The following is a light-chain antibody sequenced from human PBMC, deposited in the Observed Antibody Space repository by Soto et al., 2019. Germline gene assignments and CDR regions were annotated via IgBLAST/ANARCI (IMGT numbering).Light chain of an antibody. Sequence: QSALTQPRSGSGSPGQSVTISCTGTNSDVGGYNFVSWYQQLPGKAPKLMISAVSQRPSGVPDRFSGSKSGNTASLTISGLQADDEADYFCCSYTASDIWVFGGGTQLTVL. V-gene: IGLV2-11*01. CDR1: NSDVGGYNF. CDR2: AVS. J-gene: IGLJ3*02. CDR3: CSYTASDIWV.